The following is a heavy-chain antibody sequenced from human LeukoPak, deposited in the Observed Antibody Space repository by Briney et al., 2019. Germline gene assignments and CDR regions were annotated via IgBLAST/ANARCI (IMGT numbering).Heavy chain of an antibody. D-gene: IGHD3-16*02. Sequence: GGSLRLSCAASGFTFSSYAMSWVRQAPGKGLEWVSAISGSGGSTYSADSVKGRFTISRDNSKNTLYLQMNSLRAEDTAVYYCAKDQDRTMITFGGVIVTDAFDIWGQGTMVTVSS. V-gene: IGHV3-23*01. CDR1: GFTFSSYA. J-gene: IGHJ3*02. CDR2: ISGSGGST. CDR3: AKDQDRTMITFGGVIVTDAFDI.